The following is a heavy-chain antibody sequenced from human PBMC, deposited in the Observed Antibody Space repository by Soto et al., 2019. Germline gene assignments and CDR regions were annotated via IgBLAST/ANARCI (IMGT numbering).Heavy chain of an antibody. D-gene: IGHD4-17*01. Sequence: QVQLVQSGAEVKEPGASVKVSCQASGYTFTSYGITWVRQAPGQELEWVGWITGYNGNTNHAQRLQDRVTLTTDTSTNTAYMELRSLRSDDTAVYYCARDRGDYDYWGQGTLVTVSS. CDR1: GYTFTSYG. CDR3: ARDRGDYDY. J-gene: IGHJ4*02. CDR2: ITGYNGNT. V-gene: IGHV1-18*01.